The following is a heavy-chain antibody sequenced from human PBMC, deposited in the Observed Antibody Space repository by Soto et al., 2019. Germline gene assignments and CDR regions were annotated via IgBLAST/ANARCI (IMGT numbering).Heavy chain of an antibody. CDR1: GYTFTTYY. V-gene: IGHV1-46*01. D-gene: IGHD4-4*01. J-gene: IGHJ6*02. Sequence: GASVKVSCKASGYTFTTYYIQWVRQAPGQGLEWMGVISPSGGTTTYAQKFKGRVTMTRDTSTSTVHMELSRLRSEDTAVYYCARGTVTPNYYGMDVWGQGTTVTVSS. CDR2: ISPSGGTT. CDR3: ARGTVTPNYYGMDV.